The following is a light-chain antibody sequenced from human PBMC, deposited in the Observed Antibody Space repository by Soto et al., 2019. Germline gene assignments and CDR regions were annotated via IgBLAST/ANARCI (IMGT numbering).Light chain of an antibody. CDR1: SSNIGAGHD. CDR2: GNS. V-gene: IGLV1-40*01. Sequence: QSALTQPPSVSGAPGQRVTISCTGSSSNIGAGHDVHWYQQLPGTAPKLLIYGNSNRPSGVPDRFSGSKSGTSASLAITGLQAEDEADYHCQSYDSSLSGVVFGGGTKLTVL. J-gene: IGLJ2*01. CDR3: QSYDSSLSGVV.